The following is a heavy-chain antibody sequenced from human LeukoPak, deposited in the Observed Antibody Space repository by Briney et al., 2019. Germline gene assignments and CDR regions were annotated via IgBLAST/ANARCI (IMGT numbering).Heavy chain of an antibody. V-gene: IGHV4-61*02. D-gene: IGHD5-24*01. CDR1: GGSISSVSYY. J-gene: IGHJ3*02. CDR2: IYTSGST. Sequence: PSQTLSLTCIVPGGSISSVSYYWSWIRQPAGKGLEWIARIYTSGSTNYNPSLKCRVTLSVDTYKNQFSLKLSSVTDADTAVYYCAREGWLQHDAFDIWGQGTMVTVSS. CDR3: AREGWLQHDAFDI.